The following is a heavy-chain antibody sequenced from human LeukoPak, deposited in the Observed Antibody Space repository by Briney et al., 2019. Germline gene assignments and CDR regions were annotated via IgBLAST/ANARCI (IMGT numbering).Heavy chain of an antibody. Sequence: GASVKVSCKPSGYTFTGYYLQWVRQAPGQGLEWMGWINPNTGATIYAEKFQGRVTMTRDTSIDTAYMEMRSLRSDDTAVYYCARDRVGSGWPRPWYFEFWGQGTLITVSS. CDR3: ARDRVGSGWPRPWYFEF. J-gene: IGHJ4*02. V-gene: IGHV1-2*02. CDR1: GYTFTGYY. D-gene: IGHD6-19*01. CDR2: INPNTGAT.